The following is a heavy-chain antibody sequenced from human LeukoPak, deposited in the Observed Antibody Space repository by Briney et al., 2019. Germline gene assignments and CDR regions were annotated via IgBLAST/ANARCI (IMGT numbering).Heavy chain of an antibody. J-gene: IGHJ6*03. D-gene: IGHD3-22*01. V-gene: IGHV2-70*11. CDR1: GFSLSTSGMC. Sequence: ESGPTLVYPTQTLTLTCTFSGFSLSTSGMCVSWIRQPPGKGLEGLARIDWDDDKYYSTSLKTRLTISKDTSKNQVVLTMTNMDPVDTATYYCARGYHSNTGRVWYYYMDVWGKGTTVTVSS. CDR3: ARGYHSNTGRVWYYYMDV. CDR2: IDWDDDK.